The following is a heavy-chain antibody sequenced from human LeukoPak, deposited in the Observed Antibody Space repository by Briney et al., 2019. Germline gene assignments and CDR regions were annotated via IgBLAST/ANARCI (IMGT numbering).Heavy chain of an antibody. J-gene: IGHJ4*02. V-gene: IGHV4-59*01. CDR2: IYNSGTT. D-gene: IGHD2-2*01. CDR3: ARGGCSSTACPPPGFDY. CDR1: GDSISSYY. Sequence: SETLSLTCSVSGDSISSYYWSWIRQPPGKGLEWTGYIYNSGTTNYNPSLKSRLTISVDTTKNQFSLKLSSVTAADTAVYYCARGGCSSTACPPPGFDYWGQGTLVTVSS.